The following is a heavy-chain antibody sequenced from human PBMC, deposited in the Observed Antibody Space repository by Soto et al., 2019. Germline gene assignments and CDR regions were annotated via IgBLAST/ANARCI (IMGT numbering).Heavy chain of an antibody. J-gene: IGHJ4*02. V-gene: IGHV1-18*01. D-gene: IGHD6-19*01. CDR2: ISAYNGNT. CDR1: GYTFTSYG. CDR3: AGVKWLVGPYFDY. Sequence: QVQLVQSGAEVKKPGASVKVSCKASGYTFTSYGISWVRQAPGQGLEWMGWISAYNGNTNYAQKLQGRVTMTTDTXTSTAYMEVRSLRSDDTAVYYCAGVKWLVGPYFDYWGQGTLVTVSS.